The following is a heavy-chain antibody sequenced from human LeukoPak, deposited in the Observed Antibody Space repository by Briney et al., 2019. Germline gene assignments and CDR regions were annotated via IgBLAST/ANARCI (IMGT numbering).Heavy chain of an antibody. CDR1: GFTFGSYA. J-gene: IGHJ4*02. CDR2: ISYDGSNK. Sequence: GGSLRLSCAASGFTFGSYAMHWVRQAPGKGLEWVAVISYDGSNKYYADSVKGRFTIPRDNSRNTLYLQMNSLRAEDTAVYYCARVGEMATFDYWGQGTLVTVSS. CDR3: ARVGEMATFDY. V-gene: IGHV3-30-3*01. D-gene: IGHD5-24*01.